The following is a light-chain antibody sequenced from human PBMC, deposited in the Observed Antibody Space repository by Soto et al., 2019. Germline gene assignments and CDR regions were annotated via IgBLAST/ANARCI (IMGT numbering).Light chain of an antibody. CDR1: QSVSSNF. Sequence: EIVLTQSPGTLSLSPGERATLSCRASQSVSSNFLAWYQQKPGQAPRLLIYGASKRATGIPDRFSGSGSGTDFTLTISRLEPEDFAVYYCQQYCSSPRTFGQGTKVEIK. V-gene: IGKV3-20*01. CDR3: QQYCSSPRT. CDR2: GAS. J-gene: IGKJ1*01.